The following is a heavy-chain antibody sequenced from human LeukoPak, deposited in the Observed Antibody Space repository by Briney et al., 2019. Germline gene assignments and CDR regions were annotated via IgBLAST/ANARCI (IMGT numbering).Heavy chain of an antibody. CDR3: AKDHGVAVTGMFY. D-gene: IGHD6-19*01. CDR1: GFAFISVT. Sequence: GGSLRLSCAASGFAFISVTMSWGRQTPGKGLEWVASISGTGDNTYYADSVKGRFTISRDNSRNTLYLQMNSLGAEDTAVYYCAKDHGVAVTGMFYWGQGTLVTVSS. CDR2: ISGTGDNT. J-gene: IGHJ4*02. V-gene: IGHV3-23*01.